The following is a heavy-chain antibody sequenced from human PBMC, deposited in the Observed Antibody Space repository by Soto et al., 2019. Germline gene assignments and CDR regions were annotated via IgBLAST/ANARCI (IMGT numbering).Heavy chain of an antibody. J-gene: IGHJ5*02. CDR3: ARDEVPAANWLDP. Sequence: GASVKVSCKASGYIFINYGITWVRQAPGQGLEWMGWISGYNGNTNHAQKFQGSVTMTTDTSTSTAYMELRSLGFDDTAVYYCARDEVPAANWLDPWGQGTLVTVSS. V-gene: IGHV1-18*01. CDR2: ISGYNGNT. CDR1: GYIFINYG. D-gene: IGHD2-2*01.